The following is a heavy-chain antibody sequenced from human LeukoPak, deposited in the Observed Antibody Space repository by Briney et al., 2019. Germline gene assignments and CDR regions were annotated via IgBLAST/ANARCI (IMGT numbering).Heavy chain of an antibody. V-gene: IGHV3-21*01. CDR3: ASPLGGYSGYDRDY. CDR1: GLTFSSYS. Sequence: GRSLTPSCAAAGLTFSSYSMNWVRQAPGQGLEWVSSISSSSSYIYYADSVKGRFTISRDNADNSLYLQMNSLRAEDTAVYYFASPLGGYSGYDRDYWGQGTLVTVSS. D-gene: IGHD5-12*01. CDR2: ISSSSSYI. J-gene: IGHJ4*02.